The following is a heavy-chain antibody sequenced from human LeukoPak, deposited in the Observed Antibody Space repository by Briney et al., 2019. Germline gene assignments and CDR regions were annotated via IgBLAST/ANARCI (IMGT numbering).Heavy chain of an antibody. V-gene: IGHV3-33*01. J-gene: IGHJ4*02. CDR2: TRFDGSIK. D-gene: IGHD1-1*01. Sequence: PGGSLRLSCAVSGFIFSDYGFHWVRQAPAKGLEWVAVTRFDGSIKQYADSVKGRFTISRDDSKNTLYLQMNFLRFKDTAVDYGARWGGTRQYYFDYWGQGTLVSVSS. CDR1: GFIFSDYG. CDR3: ARWGGTRQYYFDY.